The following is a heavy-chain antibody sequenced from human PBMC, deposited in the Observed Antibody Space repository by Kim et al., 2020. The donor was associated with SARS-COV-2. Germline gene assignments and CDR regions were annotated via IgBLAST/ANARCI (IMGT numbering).Heavy chain of an antibody. CDR3: AGRGVYGDYDY. J-gene: IGHJ4*02. Sequence: GGSLRLSCAASGFTVSSNYMSWVRQAPGKGLEWVSGIYSGGSTYYADSMKGRFTISRHNSKNTLYLQMNSLSAEDTAVYYCAGRGVYGDYDYWGQGTLVTVSS. CDR2: IYSGGST. D-gene: IGHD4-17*01. CDR1: GFTVSSNY. V-gene: IGHV3-53*04.